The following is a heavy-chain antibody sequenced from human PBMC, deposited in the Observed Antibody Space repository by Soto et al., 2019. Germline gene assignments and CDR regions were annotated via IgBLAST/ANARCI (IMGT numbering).Heavy chain of an antibody. V-gene: IGHV2-5*02. Sequence: SGPTLVNPTQTLTLTCTFSGFSLSTSGVGVGWIRQPPGKALEWLALIYWDDDKRYSPSLKSRLTITKDTSKNQVVLTMTNMDPVDTATYYCAHRIPSGYSYYYYYGMDVWGHGTTVTVSS. D-gene: IGHD3-3*01. CDR1: GFSLSTSGVG. CDR3: AHRIPSGYSYYYYYGMDV. CDR2: IYWDDDK. J-gene: IGHJ6*02.